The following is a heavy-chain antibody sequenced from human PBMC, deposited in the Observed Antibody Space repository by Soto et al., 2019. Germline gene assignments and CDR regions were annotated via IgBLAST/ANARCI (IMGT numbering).Heavy chain of an antibody. CDR1: GFTFSSYS. D-gene: IGHD3-10*01. CDR2: ISSSSKYI. J-gene: IGHJ4*01. CDR3: ARDPNTMVRGGYFDY. Sequence: GGSLRLSSAASGFTFSSYSMNWFRQAPGKALEWVSSISSSSKYIYYADSAKTRFTTSRDNAKNSLYSQMKSLRAQYTAMYYCARDPNTMVRGGYFDYWGHGTLVTV. V-gene: IGHV3-21*01.